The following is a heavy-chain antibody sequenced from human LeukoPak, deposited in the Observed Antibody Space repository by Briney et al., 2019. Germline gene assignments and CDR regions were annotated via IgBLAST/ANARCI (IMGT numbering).Heavy chain of an antibody. V-gene: IGHV3-21*03. CDR3: ARDCWDYGSGSYCGIDY. Sequence: GGSLRLSCAASGFTFSSYNMNWVRQAPGKGLEWVSSITSSSNYIYYADSVKGRFTISRDNAKNSLYLQMNSLRAEDTTVYYCARDCWDYGSGSYCGIDYWGQGTLVTVTS. CDR2: ITSSSNYI. CDR1: GFTFSSYN. J-gene: IGHJ4*02. D-gene: IGHD3-10*01.